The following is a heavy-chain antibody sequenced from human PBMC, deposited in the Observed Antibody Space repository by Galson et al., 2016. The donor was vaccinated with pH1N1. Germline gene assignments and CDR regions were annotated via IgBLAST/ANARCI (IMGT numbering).Heavy chain of an antibody. V-gene: IGHV4-61*02. CDR2: MYTRGTT. Sequence: TLSLTCTVSGGSISSSIYYWNWIRQPAGKGLEWIGRMYTRGTTTYNPSLESPFSISVDTSKNHFSLRLSSVTAADTAVYFCARDRVALTGIFDYWGQGALVTVSS. CDR3: ARDRVALTGIFDY. D-gene: IGHD3-10*01. CDR1: GGSISSSIYY. J-gene: IGHJ4*02.